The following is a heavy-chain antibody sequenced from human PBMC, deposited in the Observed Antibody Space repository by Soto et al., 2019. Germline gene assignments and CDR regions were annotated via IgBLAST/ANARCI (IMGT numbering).Heavy chain of an antibody. V-gene: IGHV3-53*02. J-gene: IGHJ4*02. CDR3: ARGKSGCLTFDY. D-gene: IGHD6-19*01. CDR2: IYSGSAT. CDR1: GFTVSDTY. Sequence: EVRLVETGGGMIQPGGSLRLPCAASGFTVSDTYMNWVRQATGKGLEWVSVIYSGSATYYADPVKGRFTISRDNSKNTVFLQTGSLRVDDTAVYYCARGKSGCLTFDYWGQGILVTVSS.